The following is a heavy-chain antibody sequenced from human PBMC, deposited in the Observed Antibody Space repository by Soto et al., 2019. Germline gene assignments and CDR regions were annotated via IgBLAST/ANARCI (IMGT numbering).Heavy chain of an antibody. Sequence: QLLESGPGLVKPSETLSLTCTVSGGSISSSSYYWGWIRQPPGKGLEWIGSIYYSGSTYYNPSLKSRVTISVDTSKNQFSLKLSSVTAADTAVYYCARQYSSSWYVSWFDPWGQGTLVTVSS. CDR2: IYYSGST. D-gene: IGHD6-13*01. V-gene: IGHV4-39*01. J-gene: IGHJ5*02. CDR1: GGSISSSSYY. CDR3: ARQYSSSWYVSWFDP.